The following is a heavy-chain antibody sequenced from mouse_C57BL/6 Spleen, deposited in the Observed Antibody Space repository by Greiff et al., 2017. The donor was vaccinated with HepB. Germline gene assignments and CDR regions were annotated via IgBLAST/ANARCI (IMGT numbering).Heavy chain of an antibody. J-gene: IGHJ2*01. V-gene: IGHV7-3*01. CDR1: GFTFTDYY. CDR3: ARYYYGSSPHFDY. D-gene: IGHD1-1*01. Sequence: EVNVVESGGGLVQPGGSLSLSCAASGFTFTDYYMSWVRQPPGKALEWLGFIRNKANGYTTEYSASVKGRFTISRDNSQSILYLQMNALRAEDSATYYCARYYYGSSPHFDYWGQGTTLTVSS. CDR2: IRNKANGYTT.